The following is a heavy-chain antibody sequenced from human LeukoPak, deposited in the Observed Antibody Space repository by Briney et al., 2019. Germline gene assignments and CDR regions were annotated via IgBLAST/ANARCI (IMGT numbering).Heavy chain of an antibody. Sequence: SGPTLVNPTQTLTLTCTFSGFSLSSSGVGVGWIRQTPGKALEGLAMIYWNDDKRYSPSLKSRLTITKGTSKNQVVLTMTNMDPVDTATYYCAHRTYYDFWSGSWGQGTLVTVSS. D-gene: IGHD3-3*01. CDR1: GFSLSSSGVG. CDR3: AHRTYYDFWSGS. J-gene: IGHJ4*02. CDR2: IYWNDDK. V-gene: IGHV2-5*01.